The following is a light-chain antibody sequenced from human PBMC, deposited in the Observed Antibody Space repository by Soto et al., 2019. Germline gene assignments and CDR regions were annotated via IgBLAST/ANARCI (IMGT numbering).Light chain of an antibody. CDR3: QTYDSSLSVVV. Sequence: QSVLTQPPSVSGAPGQRVTLSCTGSSSNIGAGYDVHWYQQLLGTAPKLLIYGNSNRPSGVPDRFSGSKSGTSASLAITGLQAEDEADYYCQTYDSSLSVVVFGGGTKVTVL. CDR2: GNS. V-gene: IGLV1-40*01. J-gene: IGLJ2*01. CDR1: SSNIGAGYD.